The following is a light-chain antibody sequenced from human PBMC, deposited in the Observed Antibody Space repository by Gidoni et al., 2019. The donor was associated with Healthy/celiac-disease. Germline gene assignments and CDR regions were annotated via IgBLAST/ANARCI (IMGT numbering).Light chain of an antibody. CDR1: SSNVGRNS. V-gene: IGLV1-44*01. CDR2: SRS. CDR3: ATWDDSLNGWV. Sequence: QSVLTQPPSASGTPGQRVTISCSRSSSNVGRNSVNWYQKFPGTAPKLLMFSRSQRPSGVPDRFFGSRSGTSVSLAISGLQPEDEAEYYCATWDDSLNGWVFGGGTKLTVL. J-gene: IGLJ3*02.